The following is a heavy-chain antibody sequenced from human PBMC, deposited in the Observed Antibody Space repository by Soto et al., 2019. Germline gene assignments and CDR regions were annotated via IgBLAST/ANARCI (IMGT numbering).Heavy chain of an antibody. V-gene: IGHV1-8*02. J-gene: IGHJ5*02. CDR3: ARDTDAARVDWFDP. CDR1: GYTFTSYD. D-gene: IGHD6-6*01. CDR2: MNPNSGNT. Sequence: ASVKVSCKASGYTFTSYDINWVRQATGQGLEWMGWMNPNSGNTGYAQKFQGRVTMTRNTSISTAYMELSSLRSEDTAVYYCARDTDAARVDWFDPWGQGTLVTVSS.